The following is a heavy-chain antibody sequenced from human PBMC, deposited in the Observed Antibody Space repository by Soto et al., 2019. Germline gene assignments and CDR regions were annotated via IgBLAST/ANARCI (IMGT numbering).Heavy chain of an antibody. J-gene: IGHJ6*02. Sequence: SETLSLTCAVCGASLSDNYCNWLRQPPGKGLEWIGYIYYSGSTNYNPSLKSRATISVDTSKNQFSLKLSSVTAADTAVYYCARDRDLYDSSGFDYYGMDVWGQGTTVTVSS. CDR3: ARDRDLYDSSGFDYYGMDV. CDR1: GASLSDNY. V-gene: IGHV4-34*11. D-gene: IGHD3-22*01. CDR2: IYYSGST.